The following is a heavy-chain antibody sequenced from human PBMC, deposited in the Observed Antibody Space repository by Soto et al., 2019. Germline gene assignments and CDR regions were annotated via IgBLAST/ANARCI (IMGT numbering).Heavy chain of an antibody. D-gene: IGHD5-18*01. CDR3: ARGGLGTPMVRLCHY. CDR1: GYGLSIDA. J-gene: IGHJ4*02. CDR2: IXTAXXRX. V-gene: IGHV1-3*04. Sequence: ASVKGYCKAAGYGLSIDARDWGSQNPGQRIEWMGWIXTAXXRXTXXXKXXGRLTINRDTSASTAYMELSSLRFEDTAVYYCARGGLGTPMVRLCHYWGQGTPVT.